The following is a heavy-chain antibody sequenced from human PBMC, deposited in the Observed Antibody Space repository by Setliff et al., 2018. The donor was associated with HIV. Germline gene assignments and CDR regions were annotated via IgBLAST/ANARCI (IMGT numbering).Heavy chain of an antibody. J-gene: IGHJ4*02. CDR3: ARQMTIPGVAVTPVDY. Sequence: SETLSLTCTVSGDSSSNDYWTWVRQPPGKGLEWIGNIHTSGTTKYNPSLNSRVTISVDMSKSQFSLKLTSVTAADTAVYYCARQMTIPGVAVTPVDYWGQGALVTVSS. CDR2: IHTSGTT. D-gene: IGHD3-3*01. V-gene: IGHV4-59*08. CDR1: GDSSSNDY.